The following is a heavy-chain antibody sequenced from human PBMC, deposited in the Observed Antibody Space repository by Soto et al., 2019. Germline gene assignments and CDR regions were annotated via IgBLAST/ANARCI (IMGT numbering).Heavy chain of an antibody. D-gene: IGHD3-10*01. J-gene: IGHJ4*02. V-gene: IGHV1-69*02. CDR3: ASSYGSGYRAFDY. CDR1: GDTFTSYS. CDR2: INPILSMS. Sequence: QVQLVQSGAEVKKPGSSVRVSCKASGDTFTSYSINWVRQAPGLGLEWMGRINPILSMSNYAQRFQGRVTITADKSTSTAYMELSSLRSEDTAMYYCASSYGSGYRAFDYWGQGALVTVSS.